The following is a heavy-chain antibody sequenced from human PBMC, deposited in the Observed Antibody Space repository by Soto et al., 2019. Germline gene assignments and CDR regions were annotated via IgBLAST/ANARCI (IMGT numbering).Heavy chain of an antibody. J-gene: IGHJ5*02. Sequence: QVPLVQSGAEVKKPGSSVKVSCKASGGTFSSYAISWVRQAPGQGLEWMGGIIPIFGTANYAQKFQGRVTITADESTSTAYMELSSLRSEDTAVYYCARDLYGDYGAVFGWFDPWGQGTLVTVSS. CDR2: IIPIFGTA. D-gene: IGHD4-17*01. CDR3: ARDLYGDYGAVFGWFDP. V-gene: IGHV1-69*01. CDR1: GGTFSSYA.